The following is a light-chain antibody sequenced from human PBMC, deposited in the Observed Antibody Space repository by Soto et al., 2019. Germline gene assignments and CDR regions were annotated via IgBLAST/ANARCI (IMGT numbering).Light chain of an antibody. CDR1: SSDVGGYNY. Sequence: QSALTQPASVSGSPGQSITIPCTGTSSDVGGYNYVSWFQQHPGKAPKLMIFEVSHRPAGVSYRFSGSKSGNTASLTISGLQAEDEADYYCSSYSSSTTLVLFGGGTKVTVL. CDR3: SSYSSSTTLVL. CDR2: EVS. V-gene: IGLV2-14*01. J-gene: IGLJ2*01.